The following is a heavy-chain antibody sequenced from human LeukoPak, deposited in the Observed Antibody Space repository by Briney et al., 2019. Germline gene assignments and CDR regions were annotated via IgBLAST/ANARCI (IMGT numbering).Heavy chain of an antibody. D-gene: IGHD3-9*01. CDR1: GFTFDDYG. V-gene: IGHV3-20*04. CDR3: AKDGGEYYDILTGYYPRLYYMDV. Sequence: GGSLRLSCAASGFTFDDYGMSWVRQAPGKGLEWVSSIKWNGGSTGYADSVKGRFTISRDNSKNTLYLQMNSLRAEDTAVYYCAKDGGEYYDILTGYYPRLYYMDVWGKGTTVTISS. J-gene: IGHJ6*03. CDR2: IKWNGGST.